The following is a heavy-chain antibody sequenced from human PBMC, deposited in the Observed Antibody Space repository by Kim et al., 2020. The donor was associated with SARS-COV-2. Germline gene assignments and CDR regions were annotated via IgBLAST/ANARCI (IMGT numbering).Heavy chain of an antibody. CDR2: INPNSGGT. CDR1: GYTFTGYY. Sequence: ASVKVSCKASGYTFTGYYMHWVRQAPGQGLEWMGWINPNSGGTNYAQKFQVRVTMTRDTSISTAYMELSRLRSDDTAVYYCARYGSSWYRAFDYWGQGTLVTVSS. V-gene: IGHV1-2*02. D-gene: IGHD6-13*01. J-gene: IGHJ4*02. CDR3: ARYGSSWYRAFDY.